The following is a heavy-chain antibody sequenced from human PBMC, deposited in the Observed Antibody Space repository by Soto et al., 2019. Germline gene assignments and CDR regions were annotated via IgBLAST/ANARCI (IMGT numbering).Heavy chain of an antibody. D-gene: IGHD1-26*01. CDR1: GFTFSTYW. J-gene: IGHJ5*02. CDR2: INSDGSTT. Sequence: EVQLVESGGGLVQPGGSLRLSCAASGFTFSTYWMHWVRQAPGKGLVWVSRINSDGSTTTYADSGKGRFTISRDNAKNTLYLQMNSLRAEDTAVYFCATVGTGSYNWLDPWGQGTLVTVSS. V-gene: IGHV3-74*01. CDR3: ATVGTGSYNWLDP.